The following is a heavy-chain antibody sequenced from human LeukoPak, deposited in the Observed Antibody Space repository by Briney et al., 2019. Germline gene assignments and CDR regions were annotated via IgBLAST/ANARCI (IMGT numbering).Heavy chain of an antibody. CDR3: AKERYMLDY. V-gene: IGHV3-30*18. J-gene: IGHJ4*02. Sequence: GGSLRLSCEASGFIFSRYGMHWVRQAPGKGLEWVALVSHDGSEKYCADSVKGRFTISRDNPKNTLYLQMNSLRPEDTAVYFCAKERYMLDYWGQGTLVTVSS. CDR2: VSHDGSEK. D-gene: IGHD1-14*01. CDR1: GFIFSRYG.